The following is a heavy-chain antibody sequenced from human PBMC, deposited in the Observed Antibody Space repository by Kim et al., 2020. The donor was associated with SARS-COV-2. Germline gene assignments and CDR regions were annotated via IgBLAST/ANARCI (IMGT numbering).Heavy chain of an antibody. CDR2: ISSSSSYI. D-gene: IGHD6-13*01. J-gene: IGHJ6*02. CDR1: GFTFSSYS. V-gene: IGHV3-21*04. CDR3: ARDSYSSTFYYSYYGMDV. Sequence: GGSLRLSCAASGFTFSSYSMNWVRQAPGKGLEWVSSISSSSSYIYYADSVKGRFTISRDNAKNSLYLQMNSLRAEDTAVYYCARDSYSSTFYYSYYGMDVSGQGTTVTVSS.